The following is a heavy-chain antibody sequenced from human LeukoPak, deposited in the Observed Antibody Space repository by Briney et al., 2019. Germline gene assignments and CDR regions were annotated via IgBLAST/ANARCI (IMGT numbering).Heavy chain of an antibody. CDR3: ASSYVDTAMVGFDY. CDR2: ISYDGSNK. CDR1: GFTYSSYA. V-gene: IGHV3-30-3*01. Sequence: GGSLRLSCAASGFTYSSYAMHWVRQAPGKGLEWVPVISYDGSNKYYADSVKGRFTISRDNSKNTLYLQMNSLRAEDTAVYYCASSYVDTAMVGFDYWGQGTLVTVSS. D-gene: IGHD5-18*01. J-gene: IGHJ4*02.